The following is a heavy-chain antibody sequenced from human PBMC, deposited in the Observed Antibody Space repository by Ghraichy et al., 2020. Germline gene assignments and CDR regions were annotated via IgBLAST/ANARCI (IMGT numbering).Heavy chain of an antibody. CDR1: GFSISSYW. Sequence: GGSLRLSCAASGFSISSYWMSWLRQAPGKELERVANINRDGSGKFYEESVRGRFTISRDNVGNSLDLQMSSLRVEDTAVYYCVRDFSGPFDMWGPGTMVTVSS. V-gene: IGHV3-7*03. CDR2: INRDGSGK. D-gene: IGHD2-15*01. J-gene: IGHJ3*02. CDR3: VRDFSGPFDM.